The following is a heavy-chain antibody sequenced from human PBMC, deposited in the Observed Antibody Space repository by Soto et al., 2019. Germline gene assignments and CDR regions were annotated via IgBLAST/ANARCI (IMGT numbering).Heavy chain of an antibody. D-gene: IGHD2-2*02. J-gene: IGHJ4*02. CDR3: ARPIIGNQLLYAPFDY. V-gene: IGHV1-69*13. CDR2: IIPIFGTA. CDR1: GGTFSSYA. Sequence: RASVKVSCKASGGTFSSYAISWVRQAPGQGLEWMGGIIPIFGTANYAQKFQGRVTITADESTSTAYMELSSLRSEDTAVYYCARPIIGNQLLYAPFDYWGQGTLVTVSS.